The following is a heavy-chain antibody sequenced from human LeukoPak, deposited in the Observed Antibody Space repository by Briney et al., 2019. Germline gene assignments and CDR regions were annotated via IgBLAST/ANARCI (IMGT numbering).Heavy chain of an antibody. CDR1: GFTFSSYA. V-gene: IGHV3-21*01. J-gene: IGHJ4*02. CDR2: ISSSSSYM. CDR3: ARGDGDFPW. D-gene: IGHD4-17*01. Sequence: PGGSLRLSCAASGFTFSSYAMSWVRQAPGKGLEWVSSISSSSSYMYYADSVKGRFTISRDNAKNSLYLQMNSLRAEDTAVYYCARGDGDFPWWGQGTLVTVSS.